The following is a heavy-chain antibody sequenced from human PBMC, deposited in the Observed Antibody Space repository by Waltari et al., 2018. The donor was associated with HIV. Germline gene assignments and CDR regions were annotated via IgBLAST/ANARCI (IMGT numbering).Heavy chain of an antibody. V-gene: IGHV1-18*01. D-gene: IGHD3-22*01. J-gene: IGHJ4*02. Sequence: QVQLVQSGAEVKKPGASVKVSCKASGYTFTSYGIGWVRQAPGKGLEWMGWISAHTGNTKYEQKFQGGVTLTTDTSTSTAYMELRSLRSDDTAVYYCARGWHYYDTSGYYSYFDYWGQGTLVTVSS. CDR1: GYTFTSYG. CDR2: ISAHTGNT. CDR3: ARGWHYYDTSGYYSYFDY.